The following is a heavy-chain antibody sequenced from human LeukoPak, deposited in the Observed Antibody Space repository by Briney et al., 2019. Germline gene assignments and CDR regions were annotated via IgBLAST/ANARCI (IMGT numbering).Heavy chain of an antibody. J-gene: IGHJ6*03. V-gene: IGHV1-69*06. CDR1: GGTFSSYA. CDR3: ARERYDFWSGYYYYYMDV. CDR2: IIPIFGTA. Sequence: SVKVSCKASGGTFSSYAISWVRQAPGQGLEWMGRIIPIFGTANYAQMFQGRVTITADKSTSTAYMELSSLRSEDTAVYYCARERYDFWSGYYYYYMDVWGKGTTVTVSS. D-gene: IGHD3-3*01.